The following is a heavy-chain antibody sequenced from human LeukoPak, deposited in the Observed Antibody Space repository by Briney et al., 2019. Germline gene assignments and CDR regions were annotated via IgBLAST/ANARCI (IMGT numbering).Heavy chain of an antibody. CDR3: ARGRGYDFWSGELANDY. CDR1: GYTFTGYY. D-gene: IGHD3-3*01. V-gene: IGHV1-2*02. Sequence: ASVKVSCKASGYTFTGYYMHWVRQAPGQGLEWMGWINPNSGGTNYAQNLQGRVTMTRDTSISTAYMELSRLRSDDTAVYYCARGRGYDFWSGELANDYWGQGTLVTVSS. CDR2: INPNSGGT. J-gene: IGHJ4*02.